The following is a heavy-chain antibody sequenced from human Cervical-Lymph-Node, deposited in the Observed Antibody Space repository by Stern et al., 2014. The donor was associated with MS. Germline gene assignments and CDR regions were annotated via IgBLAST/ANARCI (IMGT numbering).Heavy chain of an antibody. D-gene: IGHD5-12*01. CDR3: ARCIVATVWENAAIAREYYFDY. Sequence: QVQLVQSGAEVKKPGSSVKVSCKASGGTFSSYAISWVRQAPGQGLEWMGGIIPIFGTANYAQKFQGRVTITADESTSTAYMELSSLRSEDTAVYYCARCIVATVWENAAIAREYYFDYWGQGTLVTVSS. CDR2: IIPIFGTA. J-gene: IGHJ4*02. CDR1: GGTFSSYA. V-gene: IGHV1-69*12.